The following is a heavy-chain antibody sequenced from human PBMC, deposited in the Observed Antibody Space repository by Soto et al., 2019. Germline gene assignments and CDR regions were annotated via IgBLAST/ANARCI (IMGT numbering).Heavy chain of an antibody. Sequence: PSETLSLTCTVSGGSVSSGNYYWSWIRQPPGKGLEWIGCIYYSGSTNYNPSLKSRVTISVDTSKNQFSLKLSSLTAADTAVYYGARDLLSQNPSGRGYIYVGKGWFDPWGQGTLVTVSS. V-gene: IGHV4-61*01. D-gene: IGHD5-18*01. CDR1: GGSVSSGNYY. CDR3: ARDLLSQNPSGRGYIYVGKGWFDP. CDR2: IYYSGST. J-gene: IGHJ5*02.